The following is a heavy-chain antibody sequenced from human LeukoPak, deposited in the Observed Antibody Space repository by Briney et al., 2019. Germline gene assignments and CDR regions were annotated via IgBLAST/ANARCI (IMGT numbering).Heavy chain of an antibody. D-gene: IGHD2-8*01. CDR3: ARRRFVRGPDVVNPFDY. Sequence: PSETLSLTCTVSGGSISSTFYYWGWIRQPPGKGLEWIGSINYSGSTYYNPSLKSRVTTSVDTSKNQFSLKLSSVTAADTAVYYCARRRFVRGPDVVNPFDYWGQGTLVTVSS. V-gene: IGHV4-39*01. J-gene: IGHJ4*02. CDR1: GGSISSTFYY. CDR2: INYSGST.